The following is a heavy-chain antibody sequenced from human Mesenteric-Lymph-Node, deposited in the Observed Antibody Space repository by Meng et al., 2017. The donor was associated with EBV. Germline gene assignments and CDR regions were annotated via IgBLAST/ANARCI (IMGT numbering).Heavy chain of an antibody. Sequence: QLHLTQPEEKMNKPGALGKGSCKAYGYTVTGYYMHWGRQAPGQGLEWMGWINPNSGGTNYAQQFEGWVTMTRDTSISTAYMELSRLRSGDTAVYYCARVARGSTQRGAFDYWGQGTLVTVSS. V-gene: IGHV1-2*04. J-gene: IGHJ4*02. D-gene: IGHD6-13*01. CDR3: ARVARGSTQRGAFDY. CDR1: GYTVTGYY. CDR2: INPNSGGT.